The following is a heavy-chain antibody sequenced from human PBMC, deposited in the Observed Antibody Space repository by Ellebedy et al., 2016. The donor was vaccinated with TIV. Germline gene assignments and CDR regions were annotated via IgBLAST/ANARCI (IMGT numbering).Heavy chain of an antibody. CDR3: ARDRHVDRGDCLDY. J-gene: IGHJ4*02. CDR1: GFTVSSNY. V-gene: IGHV3-33*08. D-gene: IGHD2-21*02. CDR2: IWYDGSNK. Sequence: GESLKISCAASGFTVSSNYMSWVRQAPGKGLEWVAFIWYDGSNKYYADSVKGRFTISRDNSRNTVYLQMNSLGAEDTAVFYCARDRHVDRGDCLDYWGQGTLVTVSS.